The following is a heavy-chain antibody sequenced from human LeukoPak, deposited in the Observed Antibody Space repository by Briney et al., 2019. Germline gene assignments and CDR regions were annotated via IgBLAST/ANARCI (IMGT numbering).Heavy chain of an antibody. CDR1: GFTFNRSA. Sequence: SVKVSCKASGFTFNRSAVQWVRQARGQRLEWIGWIVVGSGHTNYAQMFQERVTITRDMSTSTAYMELSSLGSEDTAVYYCAAGLFRGYCSGGGCPVNYYYYGMNVWGQGTTVTVSS. V-gene: IGHV1-58*01. CDR3: AAGLFRGYCSGGGCPVNYYYYGMNV. CDR2: IVVGSGHT. D-gene: IGHD2-15*01. J-gene: IGHJ6*02.